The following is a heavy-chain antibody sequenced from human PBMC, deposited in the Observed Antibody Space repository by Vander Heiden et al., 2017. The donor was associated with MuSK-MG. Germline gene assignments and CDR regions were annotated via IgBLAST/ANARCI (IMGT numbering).Heavy chain of an antibody. Sequence: QLVQSGAEVKKPGSSVTVSCKASGGTFSSYDISWVRQAPGQGLEWMGGIIPIFGTANYAQKFQGRGTITADESTSTAYMELSSLRSEDTAVYYCARDRISRIQRGGVYYGMDVWGQGTTVTVSS. D-gene: IGHD5-18*01. V-gene: IGHV1-69*12. J-gene: IGHJ6*02. CDR3: ARDRISRIQRGGVYYGMDV. CDR2: IIPIFGTA. CDR1: GGTFSSYD.